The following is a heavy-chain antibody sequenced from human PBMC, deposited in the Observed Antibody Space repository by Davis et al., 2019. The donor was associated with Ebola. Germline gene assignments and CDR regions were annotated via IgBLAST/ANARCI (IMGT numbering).Heavy chain of an antibody. CDR2: IIPILGIA. Sequence: SVKVSCKASGGTFSSYAISWVRQAPGQGLEWMGRIIPILGIANYAQKFQGRVTITADKSTSTAYMELSSLRAEDTAVYYCARDQRSGSYYKTYYYYGMDVWGQGTTVTVSS. J-gene: IGHJ6*02. CDR1: GGTFSSYA. CDR3: ARDQRSGSYYKTYYYYGMDV. D-gene: IGHD3-10*01. V-gene: IGHV1-69*04.